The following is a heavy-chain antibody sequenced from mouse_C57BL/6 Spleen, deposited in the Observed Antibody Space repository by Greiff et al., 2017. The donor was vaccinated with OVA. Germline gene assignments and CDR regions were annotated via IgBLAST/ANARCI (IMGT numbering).Heavy chain of an antibody. D-gene: IGHD1-1*01. CDR3: ARFLITTVVAKEDY. V-gene: IGHV1-64*01. Sequence: QVQLQQPGAELVKPGASVKLSCKASGYTFTSYWMHWVKQRPGQGLEWIGMIHPNSGSTNYNEKFKSKATLTVDKSSSTAYMQLSSLTSEDSAVYYCARFLITTVVAKEDYGGQGTTLTVSS. J-gene: IGHJ2*01. CDR1: GYTFTSYW. CDR2: IHPNSGST.